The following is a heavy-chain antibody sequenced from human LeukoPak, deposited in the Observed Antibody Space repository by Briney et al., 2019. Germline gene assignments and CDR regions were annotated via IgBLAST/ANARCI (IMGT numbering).Heavy chain of an antibody. D-gene: IGHD3-10*01. V-gene: IGHV4-34*01. CDR2: INHSGST. CDR3: MEGTDAFDI. Sequence: SETLSLTCAVYGGSFSGYYWSWIRQPPGKGLEWIGEINHSGSTNYNPSLKSRVTISVDTSKNQFSLKLSSVTAADTAVYYCMEGTDAFDIWGQGTMVTVSS. CDR1: GGSFSGYY. J-gene: IGHJ3*02.